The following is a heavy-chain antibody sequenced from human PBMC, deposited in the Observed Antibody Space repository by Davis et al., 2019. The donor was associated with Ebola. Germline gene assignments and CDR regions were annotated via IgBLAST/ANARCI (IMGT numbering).Heavy chain of an antibody. D-gene: IGHD1-20*01. J-gene: IGHJ3*02. V-gene: IGHV5-51*01. Sequence: GESLKISCKGSGYSFTSYWIGWVRQMPGKGLEWMGVIYAGDSETRYNPSFQGQVTISADKSIKTAFLQWSSLKASDTAMYYCATLRRTITGMDDGFDIWGQGTMVTVSS. CDR1: GYSFTSYW. CDR2: IYAGDSET. CDR3: ATLRRTITGMDDGFDI.